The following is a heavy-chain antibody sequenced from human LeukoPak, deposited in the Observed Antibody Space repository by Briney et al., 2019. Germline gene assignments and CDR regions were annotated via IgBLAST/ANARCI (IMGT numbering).Heavy chain of an antibody. CDR2: ISWDGGST. D-gene: IGHD5-12*01. CDR1: GFTFDDYA. V-gene: IGHV3-43D*03. Sequence: GGSLRLSCAASGFTFDDYAMHWVRQAPGKGLEWVSLISWDGGSTYYADSVKGRFTISRDNSKNSLYLQMNSLRAEDTALYYCAKDMNPPTIHYYYYGMDVWAKGPRSPSP. J-gene: IGHJ6*02. CDR3: AKDMNPPTIHYYYYGMDV.